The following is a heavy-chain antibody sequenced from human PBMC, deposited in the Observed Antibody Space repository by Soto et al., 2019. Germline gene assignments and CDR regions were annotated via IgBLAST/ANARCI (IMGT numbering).Heavy chain of an antibody. CDR3: AKGDYDFWSGYYSPNYYYYGMDV. CDR2: ISYDGSNK. D-gene: IGHD3-3*01. CDR1: GFTFSSYV. V-gene: IGHV3-30*18. J-gene: IGHJ6*02. Sequence: GGSLRLSCAASGFTFSSYVMHWVRQAPGKGLEWVAVISYDGSNKYYADSVKGRFTISRDNSKNTLYLQMNSLRAEDTAVYYCAKGDYDFWSGYYSPNYYYYGMDVWGQGTPVTVSS.